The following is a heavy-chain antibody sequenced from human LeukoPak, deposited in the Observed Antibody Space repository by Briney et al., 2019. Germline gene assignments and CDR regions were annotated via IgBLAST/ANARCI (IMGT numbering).Heavy chain of an antibody. CDR2: INPNSGGT. J-gene: IGHJ4*02. V-gene: IGHV1-2*02. D-gene: IGHD5-12*01. CDR1: GYTFTGYY. CDR3: ANLMRGYSGYADY. Sequence: ASVKVSCKASGYTFTGYYMHWVRQAPGQGLEWMGWINPNSGGTNYAQKFQGRVTMTRDTSISTAYMELSRLRSDDTAVYYCANLMRGYSGYADYWGQGTLVTVPS.